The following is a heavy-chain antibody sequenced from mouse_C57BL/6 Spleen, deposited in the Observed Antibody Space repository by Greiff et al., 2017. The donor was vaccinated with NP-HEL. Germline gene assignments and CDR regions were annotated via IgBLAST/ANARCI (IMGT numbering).Heavy chain of an antibody. CDR3: ARGGLRRGNAMDY. D-gene: IGHD2-4*01. CDR2: IFPGSGST. J-gene: IGHJ4*01. CDR1: GYTFTSYW. V-gene: IGHV1-75*01. Sequence: VQLQQPGAELVMPGASVKLSCKASGYTFTSYWMHWVKQRPGQGLEWIGWIFPGSGSTYYNEKFKGKATLTVDKSSSTAYMLLSSLTSEDSAVYFCARGGLRRGNAMDYWGQGTSVTVSS.